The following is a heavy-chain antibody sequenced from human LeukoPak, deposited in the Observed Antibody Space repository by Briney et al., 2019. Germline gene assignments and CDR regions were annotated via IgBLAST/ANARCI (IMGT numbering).Heavy chain of an antibody. D-gene: IGHD4-17*01. CDR3: ARDDYGETFDY. J-gene: IGHJ4*02. CDR2: ISGLGGST. CDR1: GFTVSSYA. Sequence: GGSLRLSCAASGFTVSSYAMSWVRQAPGKGLEWVSAISGLGGSTYYADSVKGRFTISRDNSKNTLYLQMNSLRAEDTAVYYCARDDYGETFDYWGQGTLVTVSS. V-gene: IGHV3-23*01.